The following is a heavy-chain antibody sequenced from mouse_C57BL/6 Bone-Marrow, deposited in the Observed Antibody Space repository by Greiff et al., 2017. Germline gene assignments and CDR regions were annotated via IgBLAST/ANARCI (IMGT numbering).Heavy chain of an antibody. D-gene: IGHD2-4*01. CDR2: IDPSDSYT. Sequence: VKLMESGAELVKPGASVKLSCKASGYTFTSYWMQWVKQRPGQGLEWIGEIDPSDSYTNYNQKFKGKATLTVDTSSSTAYMQLSSLTSEDSAVYYCARSLPYYYDYGYYFDYWGQGTTLTVSS. J-gene: IGHJ2*01. CDR1: GYTFTSYW. CDR3: ARSLPYYYDYGYYFDY. V-gene: IGHV1-50*01.